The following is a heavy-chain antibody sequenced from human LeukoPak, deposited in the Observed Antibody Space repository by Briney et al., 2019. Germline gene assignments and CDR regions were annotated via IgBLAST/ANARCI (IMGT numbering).Heavy chain of an antibody. CDR1: GFXFRIYA. J-gene: IGHJ3*02. CDR2: ISGSGGST. CDR3: ARNVRGEYSSGWYSSGAFDI. D-gene: IGHD6-19*01. V-gene: IGHV3-23*01. Sequence: GGSLRLSCAGSGFXFRIYAISWVRQAPGKGREWLSSISGSGGSTYYADPVKGRFTISRDNSKNTLYLQMNSLRADDTAVYYCARNVRGEYSSGWYSSGAFDIWGQGTMVTVSS.